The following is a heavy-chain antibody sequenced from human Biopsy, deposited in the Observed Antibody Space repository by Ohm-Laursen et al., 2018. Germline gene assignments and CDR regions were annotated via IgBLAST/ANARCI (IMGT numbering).Heavy chain of an antibody. D-gene: IGHD3-22*01. CDR1: GGSVSGYY. V-gene: IGHV4-59*02. J-gene: IGHJ2*01. CDR3: ARDRGYYSDRTVPGYFDL. Sequence: GTLSLTCAVSGGSVSGYYWSWIRQTPGKGLEWIGYVYNSGSTDYNPSLQSRVTISVDTSKNHFSLRLRSVTPADTAIYYCARDRGYYSDRTVPGYFDLWGRGTLVTVSS. CDR2: VYNSGST.